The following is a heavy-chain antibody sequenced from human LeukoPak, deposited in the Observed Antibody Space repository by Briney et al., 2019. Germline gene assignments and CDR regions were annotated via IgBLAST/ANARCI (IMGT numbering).Heavy chain of an antibody. Sequence: GGSLRLSCATSGFTFRSYSMNWVRQAPGKGLEWVSSISPSSSSMNYADSLKGRFTVSRDNAKNSLYLQMNSLRAEDTAVYYCARDPRRFSLGYYHSSHGYNGMDVWGQGTTVTVSS. D-gene: IGHD3-3*01. CDR1: GFTFRSYS. V-gene: IGHV3-21*01. CDR2: ISPSSSSM. CDR3: ARDPRRFSLGYYHSSHGYNGMDV. J-gene: IGHJ6*02.